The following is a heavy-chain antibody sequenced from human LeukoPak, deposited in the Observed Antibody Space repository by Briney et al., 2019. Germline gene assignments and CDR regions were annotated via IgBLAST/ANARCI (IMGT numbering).Heavy chain of an antibody. J-gene: IGHJ4*02. CDR2: INPSGGST. CDR1: GGTFSSYA. V-gene: IGHV1-46*01. CDR3: AREYCSSTSCSFDY. D-gene: IGHD2-2*01. Sequence: ASVKVSCKASGGTFSSYAISWVRQAPGQGLEWMGIINPSGGSTSYAQKFQGRVTMTRDTSTSTVYMELSSLRSEDTAVYYCAREYCSSTSCSFDYWGQGTLVTVSS.